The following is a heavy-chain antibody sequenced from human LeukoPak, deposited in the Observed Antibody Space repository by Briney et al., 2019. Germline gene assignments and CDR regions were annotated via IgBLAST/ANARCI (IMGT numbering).Heavy chain of an antibody. CDR3: AREVVGANRVFDY. D-gene: IGHD1-26*01. CDR2: IIPIFGTA. J-gene: IGHJ4*02. V-gene: IGHV1-69*13. CDR1: GGTFSSYA. Sequence: SVKVSCKASGGTFSSYAISWVRQAPGQGLEWMGGIIPIFGTANYAQKFQGRVTITADESTSTAYMELSSLRSEDTAVYYCAREVVGANRVFDYWGQGTLVTVSS.